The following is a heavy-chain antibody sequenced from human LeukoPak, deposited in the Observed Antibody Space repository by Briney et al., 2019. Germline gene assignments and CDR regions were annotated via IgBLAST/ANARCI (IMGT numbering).Heavy chain of an antibody. CDR3: AREVRFGETIPPWAYYYGMDV. V-gene: IGHV1-46*01. J-gene: IGHJ6*02. Sequence: ASVKVSCKASGYTFTSYYMHWVRQAPGQGLEWMGIINPSGGSTSYAQKFQGRVTMTRDTSTSTVYMELSSLRSEDTAVYYCAREVRFGETIPPWAYYYGMDVWGQGTTVTVSS. D-gene: IGHD3-10*01. CDR1: GYTFTSYY. CDR2: INPSGGST.